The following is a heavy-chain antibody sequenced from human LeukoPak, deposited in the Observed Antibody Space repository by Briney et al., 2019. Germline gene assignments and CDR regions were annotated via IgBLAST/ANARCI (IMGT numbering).Heavy chain of an antibody. J-gene: IGHJ3*02. CDR2: INHSGST. D-gene: IGHD3-10*01. Sequence: SETLSLTCAVYGGSFSGYYWSWIRQPPGKGLEWIGEINHSGSTNYNPSLKSRVTISVDTSKNQFSLKLSSVTAADTAVYYCARKPIWFGGPAFDIWGQGTMVTVSS. CDR1: GGSFSGYY. CDR3: ARKPIWFGGPAFDI. V-gene: IGHV4-34*01.